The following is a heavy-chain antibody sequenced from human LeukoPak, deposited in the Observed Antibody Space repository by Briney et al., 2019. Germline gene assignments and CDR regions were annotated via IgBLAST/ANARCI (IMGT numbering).Heavy chain of an antibody. Sequence: ASVKASCKASGHTFTSYGISWVRQAPGQGLEWMGWISAYNGNTNYAQKLQGRVTMTTDTSTSTAYMELRSLRSDDTAVYYCARISGSYPYYYYGMDVWGQGTTVTVSS. D-gene: IGHD1-26*01. CDR2: ISAYNGNT. CDR3: ARISGSYPYYYYGMDV. CDR1: GHTFTSYG. V-gene: IGHV1-18*01. J-gene: IGHJ6*02.